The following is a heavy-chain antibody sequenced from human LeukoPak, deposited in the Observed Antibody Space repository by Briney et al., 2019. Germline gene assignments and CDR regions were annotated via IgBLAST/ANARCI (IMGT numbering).Heavy chain of an antibody. CDR3: ARVTYDSSEGAFDI. D-gene: IGHD3-22*01. CDR2: IIPILVIA. J-gene: IGHJ3*02. V-gene: IGHV1-69*04. Sequence: SVKVSCKASGGTFSSYAISWVRQAPGQGLEWRGRIIPILVIANYAQKFQGRVTITADKSTSTAYMELSSLRSEDTAVYYCARVTYDSSEGAFDIWGQGTMVTVSS. CDR1: GGTFSSYA.